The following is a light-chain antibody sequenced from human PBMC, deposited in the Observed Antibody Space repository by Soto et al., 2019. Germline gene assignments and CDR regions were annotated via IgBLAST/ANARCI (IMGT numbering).Light chain of an antibody. V-gene: IGKV3-20*01. CDR3: QQYGGSWT. Sequence: EIVLTQSPGTLSLSPGERATLSCRASQSVSSIYLAWYQQKPGQAPRLVIYGASNRATGVPDRFSGSGSGIVFSLTISRLEPEDFAVYYCQQYGGSWTFGQGTKVEIK. J-gene: IGKJ1*01. CDR1: QSVSSIY. CDR2: GAS.